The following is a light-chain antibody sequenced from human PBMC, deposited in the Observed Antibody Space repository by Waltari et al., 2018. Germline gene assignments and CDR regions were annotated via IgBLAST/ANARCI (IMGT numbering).Light chain of an antibody. Sequence: QSVLTQPPSVSGAPGQTVTISCTGTRSNIGAAFYVPLYQQLPGAAPKLLLFSSTNRPSGVPDRFSGSRSGLSASLAITGLQPEDEADYYCQAYDTSLSGPYVFGGGTRVTVL. CDR3: QAYDTSLSGPYV. J-gene: IGLJ1*01. V-gene: IGLV1-40*01. CDR2: SST. CDR1: RSNIGAAFY.